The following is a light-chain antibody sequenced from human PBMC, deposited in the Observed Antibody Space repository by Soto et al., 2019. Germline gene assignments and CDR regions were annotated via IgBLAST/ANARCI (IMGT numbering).Light chain of an antibody. J-gene: IGKJ1*01. CDR2: TLS. V-gene: IGKV1-39*01. Sequence: DIVMTQSPSYLSASVGDRVIITCRASQSITTRLNWYQQKPGKAPKLLIHTLSTLQTGVPSRFSGGGSGTDFSLTISGLQPDDFATYYCQQSYDTPRTFGPGT. CDR3: QQSYDTPRT. CDR1: QSITTR.